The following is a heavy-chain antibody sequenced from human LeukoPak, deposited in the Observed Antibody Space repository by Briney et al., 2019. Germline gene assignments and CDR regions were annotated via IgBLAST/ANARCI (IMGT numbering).Heavy chain of an antibody. J-gene: IGHJ5*02. V-gene: IGHV1-2*02. CDR1: GYTFTGYY. CDR2: INPNSGGT. Sequence: ASVKVSCKASGYTFTGYYMHWVRQAPGQGLEWMGWINPNSGGTNYAQKFQGRVTMTRDTSISTAYMELSRLRSHDTAVYYCARGTGYNKPYNWFDPWGQGTLVTVSS. D-gene: IGHD3-9*01. CDR3: ARGTGYNKPYNWFDP.